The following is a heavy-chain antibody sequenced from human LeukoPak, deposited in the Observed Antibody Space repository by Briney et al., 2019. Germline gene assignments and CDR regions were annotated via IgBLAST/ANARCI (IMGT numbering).Heavy chain of an antibody. V-gene: IGHV1-18*01. CDR2: ISAYNGNT. D-gene: IGHD3-22*01. CDR1: GGTFSSYD. J-gene: IGHJ5*02. CDR3: ARDQYYDSKGWFDL. Sequence: ASVKVSCKASGGTFSSYDISWVRQAPGQGLEWMGWISAYNGNTNYAQKLQGRVTMTTDTSTSTAYMELRSLRSDDTAVYYCARDQYYDSKGWFDLWGQGTLVTVSS.